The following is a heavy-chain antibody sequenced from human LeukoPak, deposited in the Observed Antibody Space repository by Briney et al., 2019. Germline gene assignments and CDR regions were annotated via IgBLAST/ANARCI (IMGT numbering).Heavy chain of an antibody. V-gene: IGHV3-23*01. Sequence: GGSLRLSCAASGFTFSSYAMSWVRQAPGKGLEWVSAISGSGGSTYYADSVKGRFTISRDNSKNTLYLQMNSLRAEDTAVYYCAKARYCSSTSCYEMDVWGKGTTVTVSS. J-gene: IGHJ6*04. D-gene: IGHD2-2*01. CDR2: ISGSGGST. CDR3: AKARYCSSTSCYEMDV. CDR1: GFTFSSYA.